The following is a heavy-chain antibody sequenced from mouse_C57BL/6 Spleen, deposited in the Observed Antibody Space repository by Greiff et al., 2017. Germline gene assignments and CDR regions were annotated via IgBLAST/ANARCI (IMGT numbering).Heavy chain of an antibody. CDR1: GYTFTSYW. Sequence: QVQLQQSGAELVKPGASVKLSCKASGYTFTSYWMHWVKQRPGQGLEWIGMIHPNSGSTNYNEKFKSKATLTVDKSSSTAYMQLSSLTSEDSAVYYCARYSNYPHYFDYWGQGTTLTVSS. V-gene: IGHV1-64*01. J-gene: IGHJ2*01. D-gene: IGHD2-5*01. CDR3: ARYSNYPHYFDY. CDR2: IHPNSGST.